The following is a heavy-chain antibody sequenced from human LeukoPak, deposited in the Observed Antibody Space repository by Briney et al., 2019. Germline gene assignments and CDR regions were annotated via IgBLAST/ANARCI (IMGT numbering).Heavy chain of an antibody. CDR1: GYTFTSYG. D-gene: IGHD2-2*01. CDR2: ISAYNGDT. V-gene: IGHV1-18*01. Sequence: ASVKVSCKASGYTFTSYGFSWVRQAPGQGLEWMGWISAYNGDTNYAQKLQGRVTMTTDTSTSTAYMELRSLRSDDTAVYYCARDPSYCSSTSCYRPFDYWGQGTLVTVSS. J-gene: IGHJ4*02. CDR3: ARDPSYCSSTSCYRPFDY.